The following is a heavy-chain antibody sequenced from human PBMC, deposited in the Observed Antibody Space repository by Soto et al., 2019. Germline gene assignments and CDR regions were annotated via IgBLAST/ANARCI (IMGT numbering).Heavy chain of an antibody. CDR2: INPNSGGT. Sequence: RASVKVSCKASGYTFTGYYMHWVRQAPGQGLEWMGWINPNSGGTNYAQKFQGRVTMTRDTSISTAYMELSRLRSDDTAVYYCARAGYCSGGSCYSVWFDPWGQGTLVTVSS. V-gene: IGHV1-2*02. CDR3: ARAGYCSGGSCYSVWFDP. D-gene: IGHD2-15*01. J-gene: IGHJ5*02. CDR1: GYTFTGYY.